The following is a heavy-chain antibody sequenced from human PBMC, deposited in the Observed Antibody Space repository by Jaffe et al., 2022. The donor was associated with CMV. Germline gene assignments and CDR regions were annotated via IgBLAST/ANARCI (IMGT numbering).Heavy chain of an antibody. J-gene: IGHJ6*03. CDR2: IKSKTDGGTT. V-gene: IGHV3-15*01. Sequence: EVQLVESGGGLVKPGGSLRLSCAASGFTFSNAWMSWVRQAPGKGLEWVGRIKSKTDGGTTDYAAPVKGRFTISRDDSKNTLYLQMNSLKTEDTAVYYCTTGDVVVPAALPDYYYYMDVWGKGTTVTVSS. CDR3: TTGDVVVPAALPDYYYYMDV. D-gene: IGHD2-2*01. CDR1: GFTFSNAW.